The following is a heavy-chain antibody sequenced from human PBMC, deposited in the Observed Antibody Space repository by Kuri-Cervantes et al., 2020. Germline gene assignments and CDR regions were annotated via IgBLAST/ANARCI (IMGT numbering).Heavy chain of an antibody. CDR3: ARTLGYCTSMSCYGSAY. J-gene: IGHJ4*02. D-gene: IGHD2-2*01. CDR2: IWYDGSNK. CDR1: GFTFSSYG. V-gene: IGHV3-33*08. Sequence: GGSLRLSCAASGFTFSSYGMHWVRQAPGKGLEWVAVIWYDGSNKYYADSVKGRFTISRDNSKNTLYLQMNSLRAEDTAVYYCARTLGYCTSMSCYGSAYWGQGTLVTVSS.